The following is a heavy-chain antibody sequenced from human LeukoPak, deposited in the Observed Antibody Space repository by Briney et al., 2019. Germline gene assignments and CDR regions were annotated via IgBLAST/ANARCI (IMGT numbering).Heavy chain of an antibody. D-gene: IGHD2-8*01. CDR3: ARDCTNGVCSLFS. CDR1: GGTFSSYI. Sequence: SVKVSCKASGGTFSSYIISWVRQAPGQGLEWMGRIIPSLGTANYAQKFQGRVTIIADKSTRTANMELSSLRSEDTAVYYCARDCTNGVCSLFSWGQGTLVTVSS. CDR2: IIPSLGTA. V-gene: IGHV1-69*08. J-gene: IGHJ4*02.